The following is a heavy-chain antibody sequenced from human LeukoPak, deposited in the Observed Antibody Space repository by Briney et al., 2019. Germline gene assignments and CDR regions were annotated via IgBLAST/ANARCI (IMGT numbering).Heavy chain of an antibody. V-gene: IGHV1-69*13. Sequence: ASVKVSCKASGGTFSSYAISWVRQAPGQGLEWMGGIIPIFGTANYAQKFQGRVTITADESTSTAYMELSSLGSEDTAVYYCARSQRAGDQWSFDYWGQGTLVTVSS. CDR2: IIPIFGTA. CDR1: GGTFSSYA. D-gene: IGHD2-21*02. CDR3: ARSQRAGDQWSFDY. J-gene: IGHJ4*02.